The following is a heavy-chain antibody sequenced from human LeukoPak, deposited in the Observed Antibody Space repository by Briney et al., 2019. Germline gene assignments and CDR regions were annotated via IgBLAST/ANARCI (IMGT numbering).Heavy chain of an antibody. CDR2: ISYDGSNK. CDR1: GFTFSNYD. Sequence: GGSLRLSGAASGFTFSNYDMHWVRQAPGKGLEWVAVISYDGSNKYSADSVKGRFTISRDNSKNTLYLEMNSLRAEDTAVYYCAKHGENYYGSGSYAYWGQGTLVTVSS. CDR3: AKHGENYYGSGSYAY. D-gene: IGHD3-10*01. J-gene: IGHJ4*02. V-gene: IGHV3-30*18.